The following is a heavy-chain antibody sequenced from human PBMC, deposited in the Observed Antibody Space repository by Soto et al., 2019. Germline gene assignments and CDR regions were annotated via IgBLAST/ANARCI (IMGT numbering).Heavy chain of an antibody. D-gene: IGHD3-22*01. J-gene: IGHJ4*02. CDR1: GFTFTSSA. Sequence: SVKVSCKASGFTFTSSAVQWVRQARGQRLEWIGWIVVGSGNTNYAQKFQERVTITREMSTSTAYMELSSLRSEDTAVYYCAARVHYYDSSGPGDYWGQGTLVTVSS. CDR3: AARVHYYDSSGPGDY. CDR2: IVVGSGNT. V-gene: IGHV1-58*01.